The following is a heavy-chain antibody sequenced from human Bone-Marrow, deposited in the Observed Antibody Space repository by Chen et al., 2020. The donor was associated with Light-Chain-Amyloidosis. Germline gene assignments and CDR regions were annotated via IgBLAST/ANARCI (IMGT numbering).Heavy chain of an antibody. CDR2: IYPDDSDA. D-gene: IGHD5-12*01. V-gene: IGHV5-51*01. J-gene: IGHJ4*02. Sequence: EVQLEQSGPEVKKPGESLKISCKGSGYTFPNYWIGWVRQMPGKGLEWMGVIYPDDSDARYSPSFEGKVTISAEKSITAAYLQWRSLKASDTAMYYCARRRDGYNFDYWGQGTLVTVSS. CDR3: ARRRDGYNFDY. CDR1: GYTFPNYW.